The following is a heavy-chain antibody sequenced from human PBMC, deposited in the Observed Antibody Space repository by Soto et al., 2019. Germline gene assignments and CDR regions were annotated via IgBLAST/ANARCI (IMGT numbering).Heavy chain of an antibody. V-gene: IGHV2-70*11. CDR2: IDWDDDK. CDR3: ARTIYGDYSISCNYMDV. J-gene: IGHJ6*03. D-gene: IGHD4-17*01. Sequence: ESGPTLVNPTQTLTLTCTFSGFALSTSGMCVSWIRQPPGKALEWLARIDWDDDKYYSTSLKTRLTISKDTSNNQVLFTMTNMDPVDTATYYCARTIYGDYSISCNYMDVWGKGTTVTVSS. CDR1: GFALSTSGMC.